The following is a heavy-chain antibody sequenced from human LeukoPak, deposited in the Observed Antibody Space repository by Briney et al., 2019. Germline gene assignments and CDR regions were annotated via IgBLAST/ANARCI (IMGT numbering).Heavy chain of an antibody. CDR2: IDGSGGTT. J-gene: IGHJ3*02. Sequence: GGSLRLSCAASGFTFSNFAMNWVRRAPGKGLEWVSAIDGSGGTTSYADSVKGRFTISRDNAKNSLYLQMNSLRAEDTALYYCAKDSATTVTVAGAFDMWGQGTMVTVSS. CDR3: AKDSATTVTVAGAFDM. D-gene: IGHD4-17*01. CDR1: GFTFSNFA. V-gene: IGHV3-23*01.